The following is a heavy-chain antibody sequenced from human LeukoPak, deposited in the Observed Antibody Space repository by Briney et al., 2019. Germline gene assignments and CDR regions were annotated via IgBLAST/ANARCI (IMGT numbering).Heavy chain of an antibody. D-gene: IGHD6-13*01. CDR2: INHSGST. V-gene: IGHV4-34*01. CDR1: GGSFSGYY. CDR3: ARGQRIAAAGRFDP. Sequence: SETLSLTCAVYGGSFSGYYWSWIRQPPGKGLEWIGEINHSGSTNYNPSLKSRVTISVDTSKNQFSLKLSSVTAADTAVYYCARGQRIAAAGRFDPWGQGTLVTVSS. J-gene: IGHJ5*02.